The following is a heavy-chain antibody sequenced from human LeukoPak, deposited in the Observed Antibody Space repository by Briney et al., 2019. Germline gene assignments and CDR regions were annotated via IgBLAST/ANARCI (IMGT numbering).Heavy chain of an antibody. CDR3: GGITRYYFDY. Sequence: GGSLRLSCAASGFTVSSNYMSWVRQAPGKGLEWVSTIYSGGSTYYADSVKGRFTISRDNSKNTLYLQMNSLRAEDTAVYYCGGITRYYFDYWGQGTLVTVSS. CDR2: IYSGGST. D-gene: IGHD4-23*01. V-gene: IGHV3-66*01. J-gene: IGHJ4*02. CDR1: GFTVSSNY.